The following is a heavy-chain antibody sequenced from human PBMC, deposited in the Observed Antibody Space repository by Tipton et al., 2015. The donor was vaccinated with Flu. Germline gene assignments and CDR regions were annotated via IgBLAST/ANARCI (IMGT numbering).Heavy chain of an antibody. J-gene: IGHJ5*02. V-gene: IGHV4-38-2*02. D-gene: IGHD4-11*01. CDR2: IYRTGDS. CDR3: ARRDFSNYVSDPKSWFDP. Sequence: TLSLTCTVSGDSISSSYYWAWIRQAPGKGLEWLGNIYRTGDSHHNPSLKSRVTMSVDTSRNHLSLRLRSVTAADTAVYFCARRDFSNYVSDPKSWFDPWGQGILVTVSP. CDR1: GDSISSSYY.